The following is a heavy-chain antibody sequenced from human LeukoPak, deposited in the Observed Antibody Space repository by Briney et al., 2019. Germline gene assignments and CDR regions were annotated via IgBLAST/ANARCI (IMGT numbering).Heavy chain of an antibody. CDR3: ARDYYDSSGYSLDAFDI. CDR1: SGSISTSSYY. V-gene: IGHV4-61*01. J-gene: IGHJ3*02. D-gene: IGHD3-22*01. CDR2: IYYSGST. Sequence: PSETLSLTCTVSSGSISTSSYYWSWIRQPPGKGLEWIGYIYYSGSTNYNPSLKSRVTISVDTSKNQFSLKLSSVTAADTAVYYCARDYYDSSGYSLDAFDIWGQGTMVTVSS.